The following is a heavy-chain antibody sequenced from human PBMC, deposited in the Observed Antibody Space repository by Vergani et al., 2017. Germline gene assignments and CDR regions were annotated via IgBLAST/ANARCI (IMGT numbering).Heavy chain of an antibody. CDR2: IYHSGST. V-gene: IGHV4-30-2*01. Sequence: QLQLQESGSGLVKPSQTLSLTCAVSGGSISSGGYSWSWIRQPPGKGLEWIGYIYHSGSTYYNPSLKSRVTISVDRSKNQFSLKLSSVTAADTAVYYCARGVRFRVVPAATYYYYYYYMDVWGK. J-gene: IGHJ6*03. CDR3: ARGVRFRVVPAATYYYYYYYMDV. D-gene: IGHD2-2*01. CDR1: GGSISSGGYS.